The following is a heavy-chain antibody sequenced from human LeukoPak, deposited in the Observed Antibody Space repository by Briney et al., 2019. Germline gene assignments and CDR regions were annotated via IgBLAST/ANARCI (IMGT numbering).Heavy chain of an antibody. CDR3: ARVPRTFIKQWLYFDY. V-gene: IGHV1-2*02. CDR1: GYTFTGYY. J-gene: IGHJ4*02. D-gene: IGHD5-18*01. CDR2: INPNSGGT. Sequence: GASVKVSCKASGYTFTGYYIHWVRQAPGQGLEWMGWINPNSGGTNYTQKFQGRVTMTRDTSISTAYMELSRLRSDDTAVFYCARVPRTFIKQWLYFDYWGQGTLVTVSS.